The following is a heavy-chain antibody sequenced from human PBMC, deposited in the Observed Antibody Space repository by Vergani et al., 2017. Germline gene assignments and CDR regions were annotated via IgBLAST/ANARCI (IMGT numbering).Heavy chain of an antibody. Sequence: QVQLQESGPGLVKPSETLSLTCAVSGYSISSGYYWGWIRQPPGKGLEWIGSIYHSGSTYYNPSLKSRVTISVDTSKNQFSLKLSSVTAADTAVYYCARRSGGYDRACFDYWGQGSLVTVSS. V-gene: IGHV4-38-2*01. CDR2: IYHSGST. CDR1: GYSISSGYY. J-gene: IGHJ4*02. D-gene: IGHD5-12*01. CDR3: ARRSGGYDRACFDY.